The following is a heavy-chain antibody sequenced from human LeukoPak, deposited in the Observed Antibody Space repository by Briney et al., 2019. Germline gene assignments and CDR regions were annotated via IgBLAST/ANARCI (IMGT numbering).Heavy chain of an antibody. Sequence: ASVKVSCKASGYTFTSYGISWVRQAPGQGLEWMGWISAYNGNTNYAQKLQGRVTMTTDTSTSTAYMELRSLRSDDTAVYYCARDSGTYYYGSGIFYTVGIFDYWGKGTLVTVS. D-gene: IGHD3-10*01. CDR1: GYTFTSYG. CDR2: ISAYNGNT. V-gene: IGHV1-18*01. CDR3: ARDSGTYYYGSGIFYTVGIFDY. J-gene: IGHJ4*02.